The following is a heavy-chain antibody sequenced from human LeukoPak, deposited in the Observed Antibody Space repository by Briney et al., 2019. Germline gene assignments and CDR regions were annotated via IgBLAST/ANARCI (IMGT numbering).Heavy chain of an antibody. CDR2: IYPRDSDT. CDR1: GLSFSCYW. Sequence: GESLQISFKGSGLSFSCYWIAWVRQMPGKGLEWMGVIYPRDSDTRYSPPFQGQVTISADKSINTAYLQWSSLNSSNSAMYYCARRLVAQKWSHLWGQGTMVTVSS. V-gene: IGHV5-51*01. J-gene: IGHJ3*01. D-gene: IGHD3-9*01. CDR3: ARRLVAQKWSHL.